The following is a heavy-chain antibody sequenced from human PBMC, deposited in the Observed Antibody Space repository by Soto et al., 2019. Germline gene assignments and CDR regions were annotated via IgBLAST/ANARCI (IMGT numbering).Heavy chain of an antibody. J-gene: IGHJ3*02. CDR1: GYRFTDYC. Sequence: SYNGSGYRFTDYCIGLVLQIPGKGLDWMWIIYPGDSDTRYSPSFQGQVTISADKSISTAYLQWSSLKASDTAMYYCATTARSSPYYYDSSGSLRAFDIWGQGTMVTVSS. D-gene: IGHD3-22*01. CDR2: IYPGDSDT. CDR3: ATTARSSPYYYDSSGSLRAFDI. V-gene: IGHV5-51*01.